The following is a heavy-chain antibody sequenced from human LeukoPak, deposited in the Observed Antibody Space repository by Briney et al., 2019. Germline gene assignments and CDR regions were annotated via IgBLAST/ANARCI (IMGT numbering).Heavy chain of an antibody. D-gene: IGHD4-17*01. CDR2: ISWNSDTI. Sequence: PGRSLRLSCAASGFTFDDYAMHWVRQVPGKGLEWVSFISWNSDTIGYADSVKGRFTISRDNARNSLYLQMNSLRVEDTAVYYCAPWGLYGDYEGEDAFDIWGQGTMVTVSS. CDR3: APWGLYGDYEGEDAFDI. CDR1: GFTFDDYA. V-gene: IGHV3-9*01. J-gene: IGHJ3*02.